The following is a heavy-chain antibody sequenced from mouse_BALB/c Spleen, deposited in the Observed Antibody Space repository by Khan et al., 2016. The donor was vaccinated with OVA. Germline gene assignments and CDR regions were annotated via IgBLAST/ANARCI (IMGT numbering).Heavy chain of an antibody. D-gene: IGHD3-3*01. Sequence: VQLKQSGPGLVKPSQSLSLTCSVTGYSITSGYYWNWIRQFPGNKLEWMGYKVYDGSNNYNPSLKNRISITRDTSKNQFFLQLNSVTTEDTDTYYCARGGRWFANWGHGTLVTVSA. J-gene: IGHJ3*01. V-gene: IGHV3-6*02. CDR3: ARGGRWFAN. CDR2: KVYDGSN. CDR1: GYSITSGYY.